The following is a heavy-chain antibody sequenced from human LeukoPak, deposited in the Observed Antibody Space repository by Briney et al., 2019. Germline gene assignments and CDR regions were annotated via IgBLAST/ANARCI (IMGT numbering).Heavy chain of an antibody. V-gene: IGHV1-69*13. Sequence: SVKVSCKASGGTFSSYAISWVRQAPGQGLEWMGGIIPIFGTANYAQKFQGRVTITADESTSTAYMELSSLRSEDTAVYYCARENSWFGELLQKNWFDPWGQGTLVTVSS. CDR1: GGTFSSYA. CDR3: ARENSWFGELLQKNWFDP. D-gene: IGHD3-10*01. CDR2: IIPIFGTA. J-gene: IGHJ5*02.